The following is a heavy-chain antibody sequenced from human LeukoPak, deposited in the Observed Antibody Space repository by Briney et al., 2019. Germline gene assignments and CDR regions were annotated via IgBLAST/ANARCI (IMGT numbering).Heavy chain of an antibody. V-gene: IGHV4-59*01. Sequence: PSEALSLTCTVSGGSISSYYWSWIRQPPGKGLEWIGYIYYSGSTNYNPSLKSRVTISVDTPKNQFSLKLSSVTAADTAVYYCARVTDYGDYLDYWGQGTLVTVSS. CDR1: GGSISSYY. J-gene: IGHJ4*02. D-gene: IGHD4-17*01. CDR2: IYYSGST. CDR3: ARVTDYGDYLDY.